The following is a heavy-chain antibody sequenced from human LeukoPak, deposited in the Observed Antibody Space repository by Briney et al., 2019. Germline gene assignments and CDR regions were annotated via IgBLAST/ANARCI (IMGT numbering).Heavy chain of an antibody. Sequence: AGGSLRLSCAASGFTFSTYGMHWVRQAPGKGLEWVAVISYDGSNKYYADSVKGRFTISRDNSKNTLYLQMNSLRAEDTAVYYCAKDQYYYDSSGYYWGGIFDYWGQGTLVTVSS. D-gene: IGHD3-22*01. V-gene: IGHV3-30*18. CDR1: GFTFSTYG. J-gene: IGHJ4*02. CDR2: ISYDGSNK. CDR3: AKDQYYYDSSGYYWGGIFDY.